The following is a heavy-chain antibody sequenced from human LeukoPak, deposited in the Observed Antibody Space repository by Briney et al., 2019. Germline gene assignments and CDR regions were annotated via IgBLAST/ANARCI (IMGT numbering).Heavy chain of an antibody. Sequence: GGSLRLSCAASGFTFSSYWMHWVRQAPGKGLVWVSRINSGGSGTTYADSVKGRFTISRDTAKNTLYLQMNSLRAEDTAVYYCAKDIPIAAAGTKPYFDYWGQGTLVTVSS. CDR3: AKDIPIAAAGTKPYFDY. D-gene: IGHD6-13*01. CDR1: GFTFSSYW. J-gene: IGHJ4*02. CDR2: INSGGSGT. V-gene: IGHV3-74*01.